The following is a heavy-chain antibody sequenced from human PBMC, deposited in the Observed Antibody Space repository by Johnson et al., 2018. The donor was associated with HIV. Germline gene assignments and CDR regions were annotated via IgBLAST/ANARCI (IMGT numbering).Heavy chain of an antibody. CDR1: GFTFSSNY. D-gene: IGHD2-2*01. Sequence: VQLVESGGGVVQPGRSLRLSCAASGFTFSSNYMSWVRQAPGKGLEWVSVIYSGGSTYYADSVKGRFTISRDNSKNTLYLQMNSLKAEDTAVYYCARSKDCSSTSCFDVWGQGTMVTVSS. V-gene: IGHV3-66*01. CDR2: IYSGGST. CDR3: ARSKDCSSTSCFDV. J-gene: IGHJ3*01.